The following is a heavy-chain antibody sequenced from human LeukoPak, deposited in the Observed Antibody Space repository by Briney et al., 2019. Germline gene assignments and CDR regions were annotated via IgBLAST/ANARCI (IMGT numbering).Heavy chain of an antibody. V-gene: IGHV1-18*01. Sequence: RASVTVSCKASGYTFTSYGISWVRQAPGQGLEWMGWISAYNGNTNYAQKLQGRVTMTTDTSTSTAYMELRSLRSDDTAVYYCARDRSRVRGVITPNWFDPWGQGTLVTVSS. CDR3: ARDRSRVRGVITPNWFDP. CDR1: GYTFTSYG. J-gene: IGHJ5*02. D-gene: IGHD3-10*01. CDR2: ISAYNGNT.